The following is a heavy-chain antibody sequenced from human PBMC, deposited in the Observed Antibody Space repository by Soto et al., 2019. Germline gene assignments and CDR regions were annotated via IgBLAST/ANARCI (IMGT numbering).Heavy chain of an antibody. V-gene: IGHV3-21*01. D-gene: IGHD2-2*01. CDR3: ARRYCSSTNCYAFDM. CDR2: ISNTGTYT. J-gene: IGHJ3*02. Sequence: PGGSLRLSCAASGFTFSSYSMNWVRQAPGKGLEWVSSISNTGTYTYSADSMEGRFTISRDNARNSLYLHMNSLTAEDTAVYYCARRYCSSTNCYAFDMWGQGTMVTVS. CDR1: GFTFSSYS.